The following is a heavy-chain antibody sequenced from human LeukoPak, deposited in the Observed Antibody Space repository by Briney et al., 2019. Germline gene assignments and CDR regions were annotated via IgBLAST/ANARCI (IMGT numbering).Heavy chain of an antibody. CDR3: ARDSSGYYLSAFDI. J-gene: IGHJ3*02. CDR1: GGSISSYY. Sequence: NSSETLSLTCTVSGGSISSYYWSWIRQPPGKGLEWIGYIYYSGSTNYNPSLKSRVTISVDTSKNQFSLKLSSVTAADTAVYYCARDSSGYYLSAFDIWGQGTMVTVSS. CDR2: IYYSGST. V-gene: IGHV4-4*08. D-gene: IGHD3-22*01.